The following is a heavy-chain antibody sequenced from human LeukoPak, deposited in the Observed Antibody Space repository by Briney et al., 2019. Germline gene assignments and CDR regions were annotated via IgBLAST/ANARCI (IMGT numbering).Heavy chain of an antibody. D-gene: IGHD1-1*01. Sequence: ASVKVSCKASGYTFTSYGYNWVRQAPGQGLEWMGWISAYNGNTNYAQKLQGRVTMTTVTSTSTVYMELRSLTSDDTAVYYCARAKTLEPTPSNAFDIWGQGTIVTVSS. V-gene: IGHV1-18*01. CDR3: ARAKTLEPTPSNAFDI. CDR1: GYTFTSYG. CDR2: ISAYNGNT. J-gene: IGHJ3*02.